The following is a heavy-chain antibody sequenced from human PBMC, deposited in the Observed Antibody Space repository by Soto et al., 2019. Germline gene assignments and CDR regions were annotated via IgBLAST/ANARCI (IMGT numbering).Heavy chain of an antibody. D-gene: IGHD3-10*01. Sequence: AETLSLTCSVSGGSVSSSSYYWGCIRQPPGKGLEWIGSIYYSGSAYYNPSLKSRVTISADTSNNQFSLKLSSVTAADTSVYFCARQAGSGSYHIDYWGQGTLVTVSS. CDR3: ARQAGSGSYHIDY. V-gene: IGHV4-39*01. J-gene: IGHJ4*02. CDR2: IYYSGSA. CDR1: GGSVSSSSYY.